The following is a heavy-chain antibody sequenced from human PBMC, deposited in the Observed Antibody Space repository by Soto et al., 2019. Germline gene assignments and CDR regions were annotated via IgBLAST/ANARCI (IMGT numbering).Heavy chain of an antibody. J-gene: IGHJ4*02. V-gene: IGHV3-21*04. CDR2: ISSSGSYT. D-gene: IGHD3-22*01. Sequence: GGSLRLSCAASGFTFSSYAMSWVRQAPGKGLEWVSYISSSGSYTNYADPVKGRFTISRDNAKNSLYLQMNSLRAEDTAVYYCARSITDYYDSSGYYDDYWGQGTLVTVSS. CDR3: ARSITDYYDSSGYYDDY. CDR1: GFTFSSYA.